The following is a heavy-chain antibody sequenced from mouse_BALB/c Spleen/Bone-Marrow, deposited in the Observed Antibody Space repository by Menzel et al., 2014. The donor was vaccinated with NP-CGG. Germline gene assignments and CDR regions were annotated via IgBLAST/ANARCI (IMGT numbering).Heavy chain of an antibody. Sequence: VKLQELGAELGRPGDSVKISCKGSGYTFTASVMHWVKESDATSTEWIGVIGTYYEVTTYAQLSKAKATMTVDKSSSTPSFELATLSSEESALYYCAREGPWFAFWGQGTLVTVSA. CDR1: GYTFTASV. J-gene: IGHJ3*01. D-gene: IGHD3-3*01. CDR3: AREGPWFAF. V-gene: IGHV1-67*01. CDR2: IGTYYEVT.